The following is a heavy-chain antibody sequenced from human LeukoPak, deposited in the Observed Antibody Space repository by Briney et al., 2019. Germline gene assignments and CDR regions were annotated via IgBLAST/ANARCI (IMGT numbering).Heavy chain of an antibody. J-gene: IGHJ2*01. V-gene: IGHV4-59*01. CDR2: IYYSGST. CDR1: GGSISSYY. CDR3: ARASENYYDRHLDL. Sequence: SETLSLTCTVSGGSISSYYWSWIRQPPGKGLEWIGYIYYSGSTNYNPSLKSRVTISVDTSKNQFSLKLSSVTAADTAVYYCARASENYYDRHLDLWGRETLVTVSS. D-gene: IGHD3-22*01.